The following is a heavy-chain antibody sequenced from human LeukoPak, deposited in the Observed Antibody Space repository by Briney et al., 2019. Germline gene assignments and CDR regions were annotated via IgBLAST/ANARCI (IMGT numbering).Heavy chain of an antibody. CDR2: IYYTGNT. CDR3: ARLVGAAFDY. J-gene: IGHJ4*02. D-gene: IGHD1-26*01. Sequence: SETLSLTCTVSGASISSHYWTWIRQPPGKGLEFIGYIYYTGNTNYNPSLKSRVTVSVDTSKNQFSLKLSSVTAADTAVYYCARLVGAAFDYWGQGTLVTVSS. V-gene: IGHV4-59*08. CDR1: GASISSHY.